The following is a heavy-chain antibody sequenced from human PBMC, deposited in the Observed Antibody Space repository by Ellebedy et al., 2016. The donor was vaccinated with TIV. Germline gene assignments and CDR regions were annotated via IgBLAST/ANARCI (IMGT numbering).Heavy chain of an antibody. V-gene: IGHV3-21*01. Sequence: GGSLRLSXAASGFTFSSYSMNWVRQAPGKGLEWVSSISSSSSYIYYADSVKGRFTISRDNAKNSLYLQMNSLRAEDTAVYYCARGEGGSYYYYYYYMDVWGKGTTVTVSS. J-gene: IGHJ6*03. CDR2: ISSSSSYI. D-gene: IGHD2-15*01. CDR1: GFTFSSYS. CDR3: ARGEGGSYYYYYYYMDV.